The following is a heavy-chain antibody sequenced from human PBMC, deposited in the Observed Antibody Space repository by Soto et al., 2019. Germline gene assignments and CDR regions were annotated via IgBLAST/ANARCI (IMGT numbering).Heavy chain of an antibody. Sequence: GSLILSGQASGFNFDNYGMHWVRQAPGKGLEWVAVITYDGSFQYYADSVKGRFTISRDNSKNTLSLHLNTLKPEDTAVYHCAKDRVGGTFYTPLAFWGQGTLVTVSS. J-gene: IGHJ4*02. CDR3: AKDRVGGTFYTPLAF. CDR1: GFNFDNYG. V-gene: IGHV3-30*18. D-gene: IGHD1-7*01. CDR2: ITYDGSFQ.